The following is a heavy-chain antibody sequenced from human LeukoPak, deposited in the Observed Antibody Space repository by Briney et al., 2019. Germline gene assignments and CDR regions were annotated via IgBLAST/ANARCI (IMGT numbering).Heavy chain of an antibody. CDR3: AEGSVREVSHLLGLFDP. CDR1: GRSLSDYY. CDR2: IYSSGST. Sequence: SETLSLTCSVSGRSLSDYYWSWIRQPPGKGLEWIGYIYSSGSTTSNPSLKNRFTISVDTSMNHFYLMLNSATSVETAGQCCAEGSVREVSHLLGLFDPWGQGTLVTVSS. V-gene: IGHV4-59*01. D-gene: IGHD3-10*01. J-gene: IGHJ5*02.